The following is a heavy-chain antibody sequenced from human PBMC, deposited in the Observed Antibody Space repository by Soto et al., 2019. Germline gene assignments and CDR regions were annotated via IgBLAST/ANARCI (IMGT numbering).Heavy chain of an antibody. V-gene: IGHV1-46*01. D-gene: IGHD1-26*01. Sequence: ASVKVSCKASGYTFSSHYIHWVRQAPGQGLEWMGRINPSDGFTTYAQKFQGRVTMTRDTSTSTVYMELSSLRSEDTAVYYCANLVGPGGIPGGMDVWGQGTTVTVSS. CDR3: ANLVGPGGIPGGMDV. CDR2: INPSDGFT. CDR1: GYTFSSHY. J-gene: IGHJ6*02.